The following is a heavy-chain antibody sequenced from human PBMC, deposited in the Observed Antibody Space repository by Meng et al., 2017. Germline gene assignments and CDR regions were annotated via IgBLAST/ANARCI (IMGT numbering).Heavy chain of an antibody. CDR2: FDPEDGET. J-gene: IGHJ4*02. Sequence: QVQRVQPWAGGRRPGASVTVSCKVSGYTLTELSMHWVRQAPGKGLEWMGGFDPEDGETIYAQKFQGRVTMTEDTSTDTAYMELSSLRSEDTAVYYCATDLALIGADYWGQGTLVTVSS. D-gene: IGHD7-27*01. V-gene: IGHV1-24*01. CDR1: GYTLTELS. CDR3: ATDLALIGADY.